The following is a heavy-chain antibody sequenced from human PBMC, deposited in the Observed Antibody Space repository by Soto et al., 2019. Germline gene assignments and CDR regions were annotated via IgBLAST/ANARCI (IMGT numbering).Heavy chain of an antibody. V-gene: IGHV4-4*02. J-gene: IGHJ5*02. CDR3: ARVRVYDFWSVYYAAGSDDGRWFYP. CDR1: GGSISSSNW. CDR2: IYHRGSP. Sequence: PSETLSLTCAVSGGSISSSNWWSWVRQPPGKGLEGIGEIYHRGSPNYNPSLKSRVTISVDQSKNQFSLKLGSVTAADRAVDYCARVRVYDFWSVYYAAGSDDGRWFYPWGQGTRGTASP. D-gene: IGHD3-3*01.